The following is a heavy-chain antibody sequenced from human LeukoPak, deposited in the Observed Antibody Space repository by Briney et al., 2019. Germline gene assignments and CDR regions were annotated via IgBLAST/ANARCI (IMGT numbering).Heavy chain of an antibody. D-gene: IGHD1-14*01. CDR3: ARDSPTGNNWFDP. Sequence: ASVKVSCKASGGTFSSYAISWVRQAPGQGLEWMGGIIPIFGTANYAQKFQGRVTITADESTSTAYMGLSSLRSEDTAVYYCARDSPTGNNWFDPWGQGTLVTVSS. V-gene: IGHV1-69*13. J-gene: IGHJ5*02. CDR2: IIPIFGTA. CDR1: GGTFSSYA.